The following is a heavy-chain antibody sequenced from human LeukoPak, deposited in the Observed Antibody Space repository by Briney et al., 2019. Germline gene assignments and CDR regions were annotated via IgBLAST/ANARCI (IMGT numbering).Heavy chain of an antibody. V-gene: IGHV4-34*01. D-gene: IGHD3-3*01. CDR3: ARGGREGDFWSGYYYYYYMDV. CDR2: INHSGST. CDR1: GGSFSCYY. J-gene: IGHJ6*03. Sequence: SETLSLTCAVYGGSFSCYYWSWIRQPPGKGLEWIGEINHSGSTNYNPSLKSRVTISVDTSKNQFSLKLSSVTAADTAVYYCARGGREGDFWSGYYYYYYMDVWGKGTTVTVSS.